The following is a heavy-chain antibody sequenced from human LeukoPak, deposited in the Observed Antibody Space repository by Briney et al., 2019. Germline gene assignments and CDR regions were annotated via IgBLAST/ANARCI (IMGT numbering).Heavy chain of an antibody. V-gene: IGHV1-3*03. Sequence: VASVKVSCKASGYTFTSYAMHWVRQAPGQRLEWMGWINAGNGNTKYSQEFQGRVTITRDTSASTAYMEPSSLRSEDMAVYYCARGHYYDSSGYPRLFDYWGQGTLVTVSS. D-gene: IGHD3-22*01. J-gene: IGHJ4*02. CDR1: GYTFTSYA. CDR3: ARGHYYDSSGYPRLFDY. CDR2: INAGNGNT.